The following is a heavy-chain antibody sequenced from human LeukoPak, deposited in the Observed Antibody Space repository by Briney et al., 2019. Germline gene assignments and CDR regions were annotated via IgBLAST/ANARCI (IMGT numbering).Heavy chain of an antibody. D-gene: IGHD3-22*01. J-gene: IGHJ4*02. CDR1: GGSFSGYY. V-gene: IGHV4-34*01. CDR2: INHSGST. Sequence: SETLSLTCAVYGGSFSGYYWSWIRQPPGKGLEWIGEINHSGSTNYNPSLKSRVTISVDTSKNQFSLKLSSVTAADTAVYYCARVSIYDSSGYPFDYWGQGTLVTVSS. CDR3: ARVSIYDSSGYPFDY.